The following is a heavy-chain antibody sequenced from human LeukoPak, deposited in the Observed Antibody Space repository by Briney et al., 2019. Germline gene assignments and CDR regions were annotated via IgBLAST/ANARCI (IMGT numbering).Heavy chain of an antibody. Sequence: SETLSLTCTVSGGSISSSSYYWGWIRQPPGKGLEWIGSIYYSGSTYYNPSLKSRVTMSLGTSKSQFSLILSSVTAADTAVYYCARDIRYCSGGTCYSGQDYWGQGTLVTVSS. CDR3: ARDIRYCSGGTCYSGQDY. V-gene: IGHV4-39*07. CDR1: GGSISSSSYY. J-gene: IGHJ4*02. D-gene: IGHD2-15*01. CDR2: IYYSGST.